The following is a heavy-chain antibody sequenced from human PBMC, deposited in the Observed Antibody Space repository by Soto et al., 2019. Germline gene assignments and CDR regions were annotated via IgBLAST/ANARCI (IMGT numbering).Heavy chain of an antibody. J-gene: IGHJ5*02. CDR1: GGTFSSYA. CDR2: IIPIFGTA. CDR3: ARGGIVGVVAATRYHWFDP. V-gene: IGHV1-69*12. D-gene: IGHD2-15*01. Sequence: QVQLVQSGAEVKKPGSSVKVSCKASGGTFSSYAISWVRQAPGQGLEWMGGIIPIFGTANYAQKFQGRVTITADESTSTAYMELSSLRSEDTAVYYWARGGIVGVVAATRYHWFDPWGQGTLVTVSS.